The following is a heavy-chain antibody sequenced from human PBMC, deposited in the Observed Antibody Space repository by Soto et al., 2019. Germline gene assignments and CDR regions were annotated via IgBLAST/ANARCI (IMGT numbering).Heavy chain of an antibody. CDR1: GGTFSSYA. Sequence: SVKVSCKASGGTFSSYAISWVRQAPGQGLEWMGGIIPIFGTANYAQKFQGRVTITADKSTSTAYMELSSLRSEDTAVYYCARGLSITMVRGPHRENYGMDVWGQGTTVTVSS. CDR2: IIPIFGTA. CDR3: ARGLSITMVRGPHRENYGMDV. J-gene: IGHJ6*02. V-gene: IGHV1-69*06. D-gene: IGHD3-10*01.